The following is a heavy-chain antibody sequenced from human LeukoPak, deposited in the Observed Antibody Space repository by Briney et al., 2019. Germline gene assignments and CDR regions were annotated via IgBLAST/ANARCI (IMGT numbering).Heavy chain of an antibody. J-gene: IGHJ2*01. Sequence: GGSLRLSCAASGFAFNLYGMAWVRQAPGKGLEWVSGISGSAVGTYYADSVKGRFAISRDNPKNVLFLQMNNLRVEDTAVYFCAKLGTYWYFDVWGRGTLVTVSS. CDR3: AKLGTYWYFDV. V-gene: IGHV3-23*01. D-gene: IGHD3-16*01. CDR1: GFAFNLYG. CDR2: ISGSAVGT.